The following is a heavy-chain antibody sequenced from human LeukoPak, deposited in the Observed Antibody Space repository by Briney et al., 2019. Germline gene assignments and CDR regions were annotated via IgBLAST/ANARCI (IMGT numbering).Heavy chain of an antibody. CDR1: GFTFRNYA. CDR3: AKDLGALTYGEGF. J-gene: IGHJ4*02. V-gene: IGHV3-23*01. D-gene: IGHD3-16*01. CDR2: ISDSGGNT. Sequence: GGSLRLSCAASGFTFRNYAMSWVRQAPGKGLEWVSTISDSGGNTYYADSVRGRFTISRDNSKNTLSLQMNSLRVEDTALYHCAKDLGALTYGEGFWGQGTLVTVSS.